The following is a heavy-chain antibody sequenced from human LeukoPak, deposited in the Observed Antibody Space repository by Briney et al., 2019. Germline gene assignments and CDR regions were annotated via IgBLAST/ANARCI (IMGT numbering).Heavy chain of an antibody. Sequence: SETLSLTCTVSGGSISSSSYYWGWIRQPPGKGLEWIGSIYYSGSTYYNPSLKSRVTISVETSKNQFSLKLSSVTAADTAVYYCARQAKYYYGSENPFDYWGQGTLVTVSS. D-gene: IGHD3-10*01. V-gene: IGHV4-39*01. J-gene: IGHJ4*02. CDR2: IYYSGST. CDR1: GGSISSSSYY. CDR3: ARQAKYYYGSENPFDY.